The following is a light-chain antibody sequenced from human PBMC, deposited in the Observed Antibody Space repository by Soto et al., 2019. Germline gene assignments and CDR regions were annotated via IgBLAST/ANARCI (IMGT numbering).Light chain of an antibody. CDR2: DAS. Sequence: SVSPGERATLSCRASQIVSTKLAWYQQKPGQAPRLLIYDASLRATGIPARFSGSGSGPEFTLTISSLQSEDFAVYYCQQYNNWPLTFGGGTKVEIK. J-gene: IGKJ4*01. CDR3: QQYNNWPLT. V-gene: IGKV3-15*01. CDR1: QIVSTK.